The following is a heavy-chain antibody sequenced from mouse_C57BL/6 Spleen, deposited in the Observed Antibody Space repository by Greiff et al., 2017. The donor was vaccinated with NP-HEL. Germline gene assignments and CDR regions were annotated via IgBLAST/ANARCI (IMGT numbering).Heavy chain of an antibody. D-gene: IGHD1-1*01. CDR1: GFNIKDYY. CDR3: TITTVVGKWAWFAY. CDR2: IDPEDGDT. V-gene: IGHV14-1*01. J-gene: IGHJ3*01. Sequence: EVQLQQSGAELVRPGASVKLSCTASGFNIKDYYMHWVKQRPEQGLEWIGRIDPEDGDTEYAPKFQGKATMTADTSSNTAYLQLSSLTSDDTAVYYCTITTVVGKWAWFAYWGQGTLVTVSA.